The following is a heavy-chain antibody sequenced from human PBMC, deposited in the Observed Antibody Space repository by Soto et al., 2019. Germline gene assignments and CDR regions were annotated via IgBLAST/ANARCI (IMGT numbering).Heavy chain of an antibody. V-gene: IGHV4-59*08. Sequence: QVQLQESGPGLVKPSETLSLTCTVSGGSISSYYWSWIRQPPGKGLEWIGYIYYSGSTNYNPSLKSRVTISVDTSKNQFSLKLSSVTAADTAVYYCARPLYGDYAGDAFDIWGQGTMVTVSS. CDR2: IYYSGST. D-gene: IGHD4-17*01. CDR3: ARPLYGDYAGDAFDI. CDR1: GGSISSYY. J-gene: IGHJ3*02.